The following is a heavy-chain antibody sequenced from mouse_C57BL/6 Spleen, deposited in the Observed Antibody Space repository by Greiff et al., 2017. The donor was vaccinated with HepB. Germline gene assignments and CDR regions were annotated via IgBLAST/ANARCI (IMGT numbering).Heavy chain of an antibody. Sequence: LVESGPELVKPGASVKLSCKASGYTFTSYDINWVKQRPGQGLEWIGWIYPRDGSTKYNEKFKGKATLTVDTSSSTAYMELHSLTSEDSAVYFCAGSTVPGYFDVWGTGTTVTVSS. CDR2: IYPRDGST. D-gene: IGHD1-1*01. V-gene: IGHV1-85*01. CDR1: GYTFTSYD. J-gene: IGHJ1*03. CDR3: AGSTVPGYFDV.